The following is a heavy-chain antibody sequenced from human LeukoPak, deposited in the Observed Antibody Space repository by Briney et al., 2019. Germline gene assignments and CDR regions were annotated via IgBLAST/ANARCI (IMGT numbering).Heavy chain of an antibody. CDR3: AKNRKVLVGASHY. D-gene: IGHD1-26*01. V-gene: IGHV3-23*01. Sequence: GGSLRLSCAASGFTFSSYAMSWVRQAPGKGLAWVSAISGSGGSAYYADSVKGRFTISRDNSKNTLYLQMNSLRAEDTAVYYCAKNRKVLVGASHYWGQGTLVTVSS. J-gene: IGHJ4*02. CDR1: GFTFSSYA. CDR2: ISGSGGSA.